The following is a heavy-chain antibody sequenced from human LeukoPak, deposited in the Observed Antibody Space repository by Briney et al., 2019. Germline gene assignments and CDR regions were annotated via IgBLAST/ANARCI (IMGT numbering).Heavy chain of an antibody. J-gene: IGHJ3*02. CDR1: GFTFSSYW. CDR3: ARRTTYYYDSSGYRPIDAFDI. D-gene: IGHD3-22*01. V-gene: IGHV3-7*01. Sequence: GGSLRLSCAASGFTFSSYWMSWVRQAPGKGLEWVVNIKQDGSEKYYVDSVKGRFTISRDNAKNSLYLQMNSLRAEDTAVYYCARRTTYYYDSSGYRPIDAFDIWGQGTMVTVSS. CDR2: IKQDGSEK.